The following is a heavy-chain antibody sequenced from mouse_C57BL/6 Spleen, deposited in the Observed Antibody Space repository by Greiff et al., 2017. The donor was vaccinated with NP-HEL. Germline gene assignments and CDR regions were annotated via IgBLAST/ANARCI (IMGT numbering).Heavy chain of an antibody. CDR2: ISYDGSN. V-gene: IGHV3-6*01. Sequence: ESGPGLVKPSQSLSLTCSVTGYSITSGYYWNWIREFPGNKLEWMGYISYDGSNNYNPSLKNRISITRDTSKNQFFLKLNSVTTEDTATYYCARETGLLVDYWGQGTTLTVSS. D-gene: IGHD2-2*01. CDR1: GYSITSGYY. J-gene: IGHJ2*01. CDR3: ARETGLLVDY.